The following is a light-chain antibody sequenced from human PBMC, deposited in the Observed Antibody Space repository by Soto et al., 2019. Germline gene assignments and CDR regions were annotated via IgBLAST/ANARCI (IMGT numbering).Light chain of an antibody. J-gene: IGKJ1*01. V-gene: IGKV1-39*01. CDR2: AAS. CDR1: QSISSY. CDR3: QQSYSTPRT. Sequence: DIQLTQSPSSVSAYLGDRVTITCRASQSISSYLNWYQQKPGKAPKLLIYAASSLQSGVPSRFSGSGSGTDFTLTISSLQPEDFATYYCQQSYSTPRTFGQGTKVDI.